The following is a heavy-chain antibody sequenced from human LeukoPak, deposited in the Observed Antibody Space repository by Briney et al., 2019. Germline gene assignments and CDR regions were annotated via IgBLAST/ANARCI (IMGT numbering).Heavy chain of an antibody. CDR1: GYTFTSYY. V-gene: IGHV1-46*01. CDR3: ARAGDYYYDSSDGWYFDL. Sequence: ASVNVSCKASGYTFTSYYMHWVRQAPGQGLAWVGIINLCGGGTTYAQKIQGRVTMTRDTSTSTVYMELSSLRSEDTAVYYCARAGDYYYDSSDGWYFDLWGRGTLVTVSS. D-gene: IGHD3-22*01. CDR2: INLCGGGT. J-gene: IGHJ2*01.